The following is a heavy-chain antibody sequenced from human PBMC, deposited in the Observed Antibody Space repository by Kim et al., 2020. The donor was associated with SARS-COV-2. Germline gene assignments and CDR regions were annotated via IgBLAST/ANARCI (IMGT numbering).Heavy chain of an antibody. CDR1: GESFSGYF. J-gene: IGHJ4*02. Sequence: SETLSLTCAVYGESFSGYFWSWIRQTPGKGLEWIGEINHSGGTTYSPSLKSRVTISLDTSKNQFSLNLRSVTAADTAMYYCARGPRDESSGYHYFDYWGQGTQVTVSS. CDR2: INHSGGT. V-gene: IGHV4-34*01. D-gene: IGHD3-22*01. CDR3: ARGPRDESSGYHYFDY.